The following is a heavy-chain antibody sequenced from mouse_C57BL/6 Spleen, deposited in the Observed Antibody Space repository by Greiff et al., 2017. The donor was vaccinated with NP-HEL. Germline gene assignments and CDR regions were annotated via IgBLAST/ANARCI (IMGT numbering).Heavy chain of an antibody. J-gene: IGHJ1*03. Sequence: EVKLQESGPELVKPGASVKISCKASGYSFTGYYMNWVKQSPEKSLEWIGEINPSTGGTTYNQKFKAKATLTVDKSSSTAYMQLKSLTSEDSAVYYCARGFTTVVANWYFDVWGTGTTVTVSS. CDR3: ARGFTTVVANWYFDV. D-gene: IGHD1-1*01. V-gene: IGHV1-42*01. CDR2: INPSTGGT. CDR1: GYSFTGYY.